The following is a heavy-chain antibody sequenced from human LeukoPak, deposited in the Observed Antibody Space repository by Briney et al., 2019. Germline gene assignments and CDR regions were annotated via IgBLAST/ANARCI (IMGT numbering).Heavy chain of an antibody. CDR2: ISGSGGST. Sequence: GGSLRLSCAASGFTFSSYAMSWVRQAPGKRLEWVSAISGSGGSTYYADSVKGRFTISRDNSKNTLYLQMNSLRAEDTAVYYCAKDMVRGVIIGPDFDYWGQGTLVTVSS. CDR1: GFTFSSYA. V-gene: IGHV3-23*01. D-gene: IGHD3-10*01. J-gene: IGHJ4*02. CDR3: AKDMVRGVIIGPDFDY.